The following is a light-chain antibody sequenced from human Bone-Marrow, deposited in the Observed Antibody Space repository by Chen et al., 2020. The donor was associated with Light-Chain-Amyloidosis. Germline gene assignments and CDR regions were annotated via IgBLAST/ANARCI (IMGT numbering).Light chain of an antibody. V-gene: IGLV2-23*02. J-gene: IGLJ3*02. CDR2: EVR. CDR3: CSYAGSSTLV. CDR1: ISDGGSYNL. Sequence: QSALTQPASVAGSLGQSITLSCSGTISDGGSYNLVSWDQQTPDKAPKLSIYEVRMGPSGFSNSFSGSKSGNTASLTISGLQGEDEADYYCCSYAGSSTLVFGGGTKLTVL.